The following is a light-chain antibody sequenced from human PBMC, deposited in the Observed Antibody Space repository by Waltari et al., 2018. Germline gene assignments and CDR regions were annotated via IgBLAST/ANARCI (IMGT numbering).Light chain of an antibody. CDR3: SSYAGSNTVVV. Sequence: QSALTQPASVSGSPGQSITISCTGASSDVGGYHIVSLYQQHPGKAPKLLIYDVTQRPSGVSDRFSGSKSGNTASLTISGLQAEDEADYHCSSYAGSNTVVVFGGGTKVTVL. J-gene: IGLJ2*01. V-gene: IGLV2-23*02. CDR1: SSDVGGYHI. CDR2: DVT.